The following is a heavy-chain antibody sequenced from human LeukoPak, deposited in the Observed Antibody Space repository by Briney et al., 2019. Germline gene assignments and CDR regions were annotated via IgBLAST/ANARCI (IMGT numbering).Heavy chain of an antibody. Sequence: GASVKVSCEASGYTLTSYVINWMRQAPGQGLEWMGWISTQSGNTNYAQKVQGRLTLTTDRSTNTAYMELRSLRSDDTAVYYCARAITLRYLDCLLQTNNPNWFDPWGQGTLVTVSS. CDR3: ARAITLRYLDCLLQTNNPNWFDP. D-gene: IGHD3-9*01. CDR1: GYTLTSYV. J-gene: IGHJ5*02. V-gene: IGHV1-18*01. CDR2: ISTQSGNT.